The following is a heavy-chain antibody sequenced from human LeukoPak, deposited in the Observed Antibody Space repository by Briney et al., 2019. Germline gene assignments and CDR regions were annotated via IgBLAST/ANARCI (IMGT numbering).Heavy chain of an antibody. J-gene: IGHJ6*02. CDR1: GFTFSSYW. V-gene: IGHV3-7*03. CDR2: INHNGNVN. D-gene: IGHD3-16*01. CDR3: ARGGGLDV. Sequence: GGSLRLSYAASGFTFSSYWMNWARQAPGKGLEWVAGINHNGNVNYYVDSVKGRFTISRDNAKNSLYLQMSNLRAEDTAVYFCARGGGLDVWGQGATVTVSS.